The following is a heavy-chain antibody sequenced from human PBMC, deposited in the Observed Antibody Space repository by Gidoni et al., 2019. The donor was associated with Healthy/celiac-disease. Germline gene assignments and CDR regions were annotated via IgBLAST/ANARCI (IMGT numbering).Heavy chain of an antibody. J-gene: IGHJ3*02. CDR2: TYYRYKWYN. Sequence: QVQLQPSGPGLVKPSQTLSLPCAISGDIVSSHSAAWNWISQYPSRGLEWLGRTYYRYKWYNDYAVSVKSRITINPDTSKNQFALQLNSVTPEDTALYDCAREVYYGSGPFDIWGQGTMVTVSS. D-gene: IGHD3-10*01. V-gene: IGHV6-1*01. CDR3: AREVYYGSGPFDI. CDR1: GDIVSSHSAA.